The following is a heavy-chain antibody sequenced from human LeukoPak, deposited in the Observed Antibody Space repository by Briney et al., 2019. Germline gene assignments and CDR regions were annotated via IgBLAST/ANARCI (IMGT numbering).Heavy chain of an antibody. CDR2: INPSGGST. J-gene: IGHJ3*02. CDR1: GYTFTSYY. Sequence: GASVKVSCKASGYTFTSYYMHWVRQAPGQGLEWMGVINPSGGSTSYAQKFQGRVTMTRDTSTSTVYMELSSLRSEDTAVYYCARMFVYSSSWAAESLPHAFDIWGQGTMVTVSS. D-gene: IGHD6-13*01. CDR3: ARMFVYSSSWAAESLPHAFDI. V-gene: IGHV1-46*01.